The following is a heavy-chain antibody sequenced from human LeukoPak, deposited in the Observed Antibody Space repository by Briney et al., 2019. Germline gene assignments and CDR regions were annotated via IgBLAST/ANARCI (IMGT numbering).Heavy chain of an antibody. Sequence: GASVKVSCKASVYTFAGYYMHWVRQAPGQGLEWMGWINPNSGGTNYAQKFQGRVTMTRDTSISTAYMELSRLRSDDTAVYYCARARTYDILTGYDYWGQGTLVTVSS. J-gene: IGHJ4*02. CDR1: VYTFAGYY. CDR3: ARARTYDILTGYDY. D-gene: IGHD3-9*01. V-gene: IGHV1-2*02. CDR2: INPNSGGT.